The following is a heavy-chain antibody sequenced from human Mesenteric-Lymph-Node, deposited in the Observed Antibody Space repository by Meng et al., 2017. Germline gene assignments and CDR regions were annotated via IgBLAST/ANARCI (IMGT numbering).Heavy chain of an antibody. V-gene: IGHV3-48*03. CDR3: ARADHGSGSYSGDF. D-gene: IGHD3-10*01. Sequence: GESLKISCAASGFTFRNYEMNWVRQAPGKGLEWVSYISSRGTIIHYADSVKGRFTISRDNAKNSLYLQMSSLRAEDTAMYYCARADHGSGSYSGDFWGQGAPVTVSS. J-gene: IGHJ4*02. CDR1: GFTFRNYE. CDR2: ISSRGTII.